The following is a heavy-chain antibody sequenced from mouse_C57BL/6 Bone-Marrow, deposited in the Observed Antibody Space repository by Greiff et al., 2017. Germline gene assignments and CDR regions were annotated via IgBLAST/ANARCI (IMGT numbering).Heavy chain of an antibody. CDR3: ARLDSNYVDWYFDV. D-gene: IGHD2-5*01. J-gene: IGHJ1*03. Sequence: QVQLQQPGAELVKPGASVKLSCKASGYTFTSYWMHWVKQRPGQGLEWIGMIHPNSGSTNYNEKFKSKATLTVDKSSSTAYMQRSSLTSEDSAVYYCARLDSNYVDWYFDVWGTGTTVTVSS. CDR2: IHPNSGST. CDR1: GYTFTSYW. V-gene: IGHV1-64*01.